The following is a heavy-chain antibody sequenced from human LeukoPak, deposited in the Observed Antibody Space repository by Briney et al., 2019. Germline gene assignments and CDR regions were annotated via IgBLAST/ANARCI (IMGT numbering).Heavy chain of an antibody. V-gene: IGHV4-59*01. CDR1: GGSISSYY. CDR2: IYYSGST. Sequence: SETLSLTCTVSGGSISSYYWSWIRQPPGKGLEWIGYIYYSGSTNYNPSLKSRVTISVDTSKNRFSLKLSSVTAADTAVYYCARVTEGGYSSGNFDYWGQGTLVTVSS. CDR3: ARVTEGGYSSGNFDY. D-gene: IGHD6-19*01. J-gene: IGHJ4*02.